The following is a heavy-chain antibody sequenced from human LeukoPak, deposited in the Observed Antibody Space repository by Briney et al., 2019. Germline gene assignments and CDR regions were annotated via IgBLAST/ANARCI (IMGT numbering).Heavy chain of an antibody. D-gene: IGHD3-10*01. V-gene: IGHV3-33*01. CDR2: ICDDGGNI. CDR3: ARDYYNSGSYYQRDFDY. J-gene: IGHJ4*02. CDR1: GFTFSSYA. Sequence: GGSLRLSCAASGFTFSSYAMNWVRQAPGKGPEWVAAICDDGGNIYYADSVKGRFTISRDNSKNMLFLQMNTLRAEDTAVYYCARDYYNSGSYYQRDFDYWGQGTLVTVSS.